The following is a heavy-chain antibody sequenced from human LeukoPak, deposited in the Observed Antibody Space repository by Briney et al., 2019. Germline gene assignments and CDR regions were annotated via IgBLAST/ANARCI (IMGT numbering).Heavy chain of an antibody. D-gene: IGHD5-18*01. V-gene: IGHV4-39*01. J-gene: IGHJ4*02. Sequence: PSGTLSVTCSVSGDSISTTAYYWAWIRQPPGKGLEWIGNIYYSGNTFHSPSLRSRVTISVDTSKNQFSLKPTSVTAADTAVYYCSRLQYTYGSEFDHWGQGTLVTVSS. CDR1: GDSISTTAYY. CDR3: SRLQYTYGSEFDH. CDR2: IYYSGNT.